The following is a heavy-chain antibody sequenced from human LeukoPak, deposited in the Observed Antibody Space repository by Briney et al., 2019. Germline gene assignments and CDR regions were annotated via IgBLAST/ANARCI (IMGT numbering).Heavy chain of an antibody. J-gene: IGHJ3*02. CDR2: ISSSGSTI. D-gene: IGHD3-10*01. CDR3: AKGAGRTLLYRAFDI. V-gene: IGHV3-11*01. Sequence: GGSLRLSCAASGFTFSDYYMSWIRQAPGKGLEWVSYISSSGSTIYYADSVKGRFTISRDNAKNSLYLQMNSLRAEDTAVYYCAKGAGRTLLYRAFDIWGQGTMVTVSS. CDR1: GFTFSDYY.